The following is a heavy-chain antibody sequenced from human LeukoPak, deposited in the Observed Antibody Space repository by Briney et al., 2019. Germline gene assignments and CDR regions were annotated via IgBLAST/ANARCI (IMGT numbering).Heavy chain of an antibody. J-gene: IGHJ5*02. CDR2: IIPILGIA. D-gene: IGHD2-15*01. CDR1: GGTFSSYA. Sequence: SVKVSCKASGGTFSSYAISWVRQAPGQGLEWIGRIIPILGIANYAQKFQGRVTITADKSTSTAYMELSSLRSEDTAVYYCAMSVVVAALWRGWFDPWGQGTLVTVSS. V-gene: IGHV1-69*04. CDR3: AMSVVVAALWRGWFDP.